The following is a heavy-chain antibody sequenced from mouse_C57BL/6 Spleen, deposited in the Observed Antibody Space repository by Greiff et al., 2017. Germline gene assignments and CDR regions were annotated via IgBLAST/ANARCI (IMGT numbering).Heavy chain of an antibody. CDR3: TTGDYVNT. CDR1: GFNIKDDY. CDR2: IDPENGDT. D-gene: IGHD2-1*01. V-gene: IGHV14-4*01. Sequence: EVQLQQSGAELVRPGASVKLSCTASGFNIKDDYMHWVKQRPEQGLEWIGWIDPENGDTEYASKFQGKATITADPSSNTAYLQLSSLTSEDTAVYYCTTGDYVNTWGQGTLVTVSA. J-gene: IGHJ3*01.